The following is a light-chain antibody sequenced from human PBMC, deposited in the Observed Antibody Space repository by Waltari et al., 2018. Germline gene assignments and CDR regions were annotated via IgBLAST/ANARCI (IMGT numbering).Light chain of an antibody. Sequence: EMLMTQFPATLSVSPGERATLSCRASQSVSSKLAWYQQRPGQAPRLLIYDASTRATGFPARFSGSGSGTDFTLTISSLQSEDFAVYYCQQYNNWPGTFGRGTKVEIK. CDR1: QSVSSK. CDR2: DAS. CDR3: QQYNNWPGT. V-gene: IGKV3-15*01. J-gene: IGKJ1*01.